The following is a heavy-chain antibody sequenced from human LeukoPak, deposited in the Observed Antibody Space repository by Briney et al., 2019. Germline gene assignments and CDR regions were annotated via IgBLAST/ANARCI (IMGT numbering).Heavy chain of an antibody. V-gene: IGHV1-18*01. D-gene: IGHD3/OR15-3a*01. CDR2: ISAYNGNT. CDR1: GGTFSSYA. J-gene: IGHJ3*02. Sequence: ASVKVSCKASGGTFSSYAISWVRQAPGQGLEWMGWISAYNGNTNYAQKLQGRVTMTTDTSTSTAYMELRSLRSDDTAVYYCARSNGMDSAFDIWGQGTMVTVSS. CDR3: ARSNGMDSAFDI.